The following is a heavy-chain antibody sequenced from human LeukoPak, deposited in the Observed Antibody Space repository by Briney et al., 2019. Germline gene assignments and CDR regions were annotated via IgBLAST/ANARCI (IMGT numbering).Heavy chain of an antibody. J-gene: IGHJ5*02. V-gene: IGHV4-59*01. CDR1: GVSRTNYY. CDR2: IDDSGST. Sequence: SETLSLNCSGSGVSRTNYYWSWIRQSPGKGLEWIGYIDDSGSTSYNPSLESRVTISIDRSQSQVSLQVNSVTAADTAVYYCARATQGYNWFDPWGQGTLVSVSS. CDR3: ARATQGYNWFDP.